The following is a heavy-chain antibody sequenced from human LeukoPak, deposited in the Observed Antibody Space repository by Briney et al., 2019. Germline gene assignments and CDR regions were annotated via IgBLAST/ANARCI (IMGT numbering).Heavy chain of an antibody. CDR1: GGSISGYY. J-gene: IGHJ6*03. CDR3: ASRAGSGSYYLYYYYYYMDV. V-gene: IGHV4-59*01. CDR2: IYYSGST. Sequence: SETLSLTCTVSGGSISGYYWSWIRQPPGKGLEWIGYIYYSGSTNYNPSLKSRVTISVDTSKNQFSLKLSSVTAADTAVYYCASRAGSGSYYLYYYYYYMDVWGKGTTVTVSS. D-gene: IGHD3-10*01.